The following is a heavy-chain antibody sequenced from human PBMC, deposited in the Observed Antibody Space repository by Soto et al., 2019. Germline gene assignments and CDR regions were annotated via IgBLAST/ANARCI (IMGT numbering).Heavy chain of an antibody. CDR3: ARDPGRGSDWYYFDY. Sequence: QVQLVQSGAEVKKPGSSVKVSCKASGGTFSSYTISWVRQAPGQGLEWMGRIIPILGIANYAQKFQGRVTITADKSTSTAYMELSSLRSEDTAVYYCARDPGRGSDWYYFDYWGQGTLVTVSS. CDR2: IIPILGIA. V-gene: IGHV1-69*08. CDR1: GGTFSSYT. J-gene: IGHJ4*02. D-gene: IGHD6-19*01.